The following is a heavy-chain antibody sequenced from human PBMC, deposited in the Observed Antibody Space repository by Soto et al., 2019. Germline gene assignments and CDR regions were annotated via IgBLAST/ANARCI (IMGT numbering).Heavy chain of an antibody. V-gene: IGHV1-8*01. D-gene: IGHD4-4*01. J-gene: IGHJ6*02. CDR2: MNPNSGNT. Sequence: QVQLVQSGAEVKKPGASVKVSCKASGYTFTSYDINWVRQATGQGLEWTGWMNPNSGNTGYAQNFQGRVTMTRNNSISTAYMERSGLRSEDTAVYYCARGDYKMERNKYGMDVWGQGTTVTVSS. CDR3: ARGDYKMERNKYGMDV. CDR1: GYTFTSYD.